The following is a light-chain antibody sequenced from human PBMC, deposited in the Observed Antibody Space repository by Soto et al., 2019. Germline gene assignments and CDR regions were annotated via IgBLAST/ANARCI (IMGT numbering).Light chain of an antibody. CDR1: QSISSW. CDR2: DAS. CDR3: QQYNSYLYT. J-gene: IGKJ2*01. Sequence: DIQMTQSPSTLSASVGDRVTITCRASQSISSWLAWYQQKPGKAPKLLIYDASSLESGVTSRFSGSGPGTEFTLTISSLQPDDFATYYCQQYNSYLYTFGQGTKLEIK. V-gene: IGKV1-5*01.